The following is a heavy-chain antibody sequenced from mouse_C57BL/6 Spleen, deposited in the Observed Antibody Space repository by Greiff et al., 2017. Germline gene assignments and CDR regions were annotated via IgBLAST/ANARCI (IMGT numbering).Heavy chain of an antibody. CDR2: IDPSDSYT. CDR3: ARSYGNSFDY. Sequence: QVQLKQPGAELVRPGTSVKLSCKASGYTFTSYWMHWVKQRPGQGLEWIGVIDPSDSYTNYNQKFKGKATLTVDTSSSTAYMQLSSLTSEDSAVYYCARSYGNSFDYWGQGTTLTVSS. CDR1: GYTFTSYW. J-gene: IGHJ2*01. D-gene: IGHD2-1*01. V-gene: IGHV1-59*01.